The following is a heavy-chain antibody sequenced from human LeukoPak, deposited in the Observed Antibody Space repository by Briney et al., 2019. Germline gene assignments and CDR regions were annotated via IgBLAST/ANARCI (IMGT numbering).Heavy chain of an antibody. CDR2: IYPGNADA. V-gene: IGHV5-51*01. D-gene: IGHD3-22*01. CDR3: ARQGSYDNSGYSFDY. J-gene: IGHJ4*02. CDR1: GYSLINHW. Sequence: GESLKISCKASGYSLINHWIGWVRQMPGKGLDWMGIIYPGNADATYSPSFQGQVTISADKSTTTVYLQWSSLKASNTAMYYCARQGSYDNSGYSFDYWGQGTLVTVSS.